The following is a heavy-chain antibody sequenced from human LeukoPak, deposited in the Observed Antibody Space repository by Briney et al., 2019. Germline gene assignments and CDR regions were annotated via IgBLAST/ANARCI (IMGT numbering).Heavy chain of an antibody. Sequence: SETLSLTCTVSGGSISSYCWSWIRQPPGKGLEWIGYTYYSGSTNYNPSLKSRVTISVDTSKNQFSLKLSSVTAADTAVYYCARSLGSADDFDPWGQGTLVTVSS. D-gene: IGHD3-10*01. CDR3: ARSLGSADDFDP. CDR1: GGSISSYC. CDR2: TYYSGST. V-gene: IGHV4-59*08. J-gene: IGHJ5*02.